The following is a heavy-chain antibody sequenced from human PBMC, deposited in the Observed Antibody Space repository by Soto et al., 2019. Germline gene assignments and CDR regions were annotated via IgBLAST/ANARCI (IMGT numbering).Heavy chain of an antibody. CDR1: GFTFRSYG. J-gene: IGHJ6*02. Sequence: QVHLMESGGGVVQPGRSLRLSCAASGFTFRSYGMHWVRQAPGKGLEWVAVISYDGSNKYYAESVKGRFSISRDNSKNTLYLQMNSLRAEDMAVYYCAKDQWREMAQHYCGMDVWGQGTTVTVSS. V-gene: IGHV3-30*18. CDR2: ISYDGSNK. CDR3: AKDQWREMAQHYCGMDV. D-gene: IGHD6-19*01.